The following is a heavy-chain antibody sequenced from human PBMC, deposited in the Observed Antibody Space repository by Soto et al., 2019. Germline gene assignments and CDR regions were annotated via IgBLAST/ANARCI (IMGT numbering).Heavy chain of an antibody. J-gene: IGHJ4*02. D-gene: IGHD1-26*01. Sequence: GASVKVSCKASGGTLSSYAISWVRQAPGQRLERMGGIIPIFGTANYAQKFQGRVTITADESTSTAYMELSSLRSEDTAVYYCARGHPYYSGSYYPTSPFDYWGQGTLVTVSS. CDR2: IIPIFGTA. CDR3: ARGHPYYSGSYYPTSPFDY. V-gene: IGHV1-69*13. CDR1: GGTLSSYA.